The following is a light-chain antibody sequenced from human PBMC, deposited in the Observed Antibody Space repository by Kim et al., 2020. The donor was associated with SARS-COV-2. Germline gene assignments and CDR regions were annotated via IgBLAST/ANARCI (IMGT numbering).Light chain of an antibody. J-gene: IGLJ3*02. Sequence: SYELTQPPSVSVAPGETATIPCGKDNIGSKSVHWYQQKPGQAPTLVISYNNDRPSGIPERFSGSNSGNTATLTIGRVEAGDEADYYCQTWGTGIHVFGGGTQLTVL. CDR2: YNN. V-gene: IGLV3-21*01. CDR3: QTWGTGIHV. CDR1: NIGSKS.